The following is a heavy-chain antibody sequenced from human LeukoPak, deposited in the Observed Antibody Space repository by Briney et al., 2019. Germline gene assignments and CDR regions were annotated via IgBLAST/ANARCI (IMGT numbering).Heavy chain of an antibody. D-gene: IGHD5-18*01. CDR1: GDSVSSNSAA. CDR2: TYYRPKWYN. CDR3: AGYSYGVRPS. Sequence: SQTLSLTCVISGDSVSSNSAAWNRIRQSPSRGLEWLGRTYYRPKWYNDYAVSVKSRITINPDTSKNQFSLHLNSVTPEDTAVYYCAGYSYGVRPSWGQGTLVTVSS. J-gene: IGHJ5*02. V-gene: IGHV6-1*01.